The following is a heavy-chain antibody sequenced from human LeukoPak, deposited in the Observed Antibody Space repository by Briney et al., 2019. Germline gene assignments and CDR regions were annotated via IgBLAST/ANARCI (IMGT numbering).Heavy chain of an antibody. J-gene: IGHJ3*02. CDR3: ARSDFEQWLDRAFDI. CDR2: IFHRGTT. D-gene: IGHD6-19*01. CDR1: GGSISSNRYN. V-gene: IGHV4-39*02. Sequence: SETLSLTCTVSGGSISSNRYNWAWIRQSPGKGLEWIGSIFHRGTTYYNPSLKSRVTLSLDTSNNHFSVTLRSVTAADTAVYYCARSDFEQWLDRAFDIWGQGTTVTASS.